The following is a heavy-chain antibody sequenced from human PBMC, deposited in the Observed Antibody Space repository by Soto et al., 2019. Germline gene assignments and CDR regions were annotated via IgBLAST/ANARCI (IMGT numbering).Heavy chain of an antibody. Sequence: SETLSLTCTVSGGSISSGGYYWSWIRQHPGKGLEWIGYIYYSGSTYYNPSLKSRVTISVDTSKNQFSLKLSSVTAADTAVYYCARNGRSSGWYYPPIDYWGQGTLVTVSS. CDR1: GGSISSGGYY. CDR3: ARNGRSSGWYYPPIDY. CDR2: IYYSGST. V-gene: IGHV4-31*03. D-gene: IGHD6-19*01. J-gene: IGHJ4*02.